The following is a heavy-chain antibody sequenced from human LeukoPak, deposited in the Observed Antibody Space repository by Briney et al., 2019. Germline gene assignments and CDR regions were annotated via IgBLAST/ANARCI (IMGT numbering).Heavy chain of an antibody. J-gene: IGHJ4*02. V-gene: IGHV7-4-1*01. CDR3: ARTVTTRLFYFDY. D-gene: IGHD4-11*01. CDR1: GYSFNKCA. Sequence: ASVKVSCKASGYSFNKCAMNWVRQVPGKGLEWMGWINTKTEKTTYAQAFTGRFVFSLDTSVSTAYLQIDSLQADDTAVYYCARTVTTRLFYFDYWGQGSLVTVSS. CDR2: INTKTEKT.